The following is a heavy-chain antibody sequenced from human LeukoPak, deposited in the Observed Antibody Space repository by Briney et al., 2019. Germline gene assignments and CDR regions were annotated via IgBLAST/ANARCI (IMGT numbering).Heavy chain of an antibody. Sequence: ASVKVSCKASGYTFTSYGISWVRQAPGQGLEWMGWISAYNGNTNYAQKLQGRVTMTTDTSTSTAYMELRSLRSDDTAVYYRASSWGTMNPDAFDIWGQGTMVTVSS. CDR3: ASSWGTMNPDAFDI. V-gene: IGHV1-18*01. CDR2: ISAYNGNT. CDR1: GYTFTSYG. J-gene: IGHJ3*02. D-gene: IGHD1-1*01.